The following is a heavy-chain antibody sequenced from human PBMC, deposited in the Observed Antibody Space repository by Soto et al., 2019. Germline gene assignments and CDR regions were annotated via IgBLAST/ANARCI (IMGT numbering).Heavy chain of an antibody. CDR1: GAYISDFS. CDR3: ARESGENWTYEAH. V-gene: IGHV4-4*07. CDR2: ITFNGNT. J-gene: IGHJ1*01. Sequence: QVQQLESGPGLVKPWDTLSLTCTVSGAYISDFSWSWIRQPAGKGLEWIGRITFNGNTQYNPSFRSRVTMSMDTSRNQFSLNLQSATAADTALYYCARESGENWTYEAHWGQGTLVTVSS. D-gene: IGHD1-7*01.